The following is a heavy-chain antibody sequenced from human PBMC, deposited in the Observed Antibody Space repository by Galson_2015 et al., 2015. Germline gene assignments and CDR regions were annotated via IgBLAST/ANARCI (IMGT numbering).Heavy chain of an antibody. CDR3: ASLDYYGSGVYYYGMDV. J-gene: IGHJ6*02. CDR2: IDPSDSYT. Sequence: QSGAEVKKPGESLRISCKGSGYSFTSYWISWVRQMPGKGLEWMGRIDPSDSYTNYSPSFQGHVTISADKSISTAYLQWSSLKASDTAMYYCASLDYYGSGVYYYGMDVWGQGTTVTVSS. V-gene: IGHV5-10-1*01. D-gene: IGHD3-10*01. CDR1: GYSFTSYW.